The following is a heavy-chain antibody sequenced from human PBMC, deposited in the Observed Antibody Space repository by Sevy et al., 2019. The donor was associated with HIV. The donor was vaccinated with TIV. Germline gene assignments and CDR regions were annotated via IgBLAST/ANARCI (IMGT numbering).Heavy chain of an antibody. Sequence: GESLKISSKGSGYNFSGYWVGWVRQMPGKGLEWMGIIYPTDSHIIYSPSLQGQVTISVDKSITTAYLQWRSLKTSDTAMYYCARSSFYYDNSGFYPFDFWGQGTLVTVSS. D-gene: IGHD3-22*01. CDR3: ARSSFYYDNSGFYPFDF. CDR2: IYPTDSHI. V-gene: IGHV5-51*01. J-gene: IGHJ4*02. CDR1: GYNFSGYW.